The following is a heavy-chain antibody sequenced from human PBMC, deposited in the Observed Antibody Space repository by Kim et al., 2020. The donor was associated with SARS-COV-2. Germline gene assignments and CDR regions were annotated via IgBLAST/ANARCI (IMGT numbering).Heavy chain of an antibody. J-gene: IGHJ4*02. CDR2: T. D-gene: IGHD1-26*01. V-gene: IGHV4-34*01. CDR3: AGGRSGSYYAL. Sequence: TNYNPSLKSRVTISVDTSKNQFSLKLSSVTAADTAVYYCAGGRSGSYYALWGQGTLVTVSS.